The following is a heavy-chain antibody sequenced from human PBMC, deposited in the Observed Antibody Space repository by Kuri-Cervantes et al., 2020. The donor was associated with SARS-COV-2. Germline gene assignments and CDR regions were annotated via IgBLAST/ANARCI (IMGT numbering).Heavy chain of an antibody. CDR3: ARHKYEHYDLWSGRYYFDY. CDR1: GGSFSGYY. J-gene: IGHJ4*02. Sequence: SETLSLTCAVYGGSFSGYYWSWIRQPPGKGLEWIGEINHSGSTNYNPSLKSRVTISVDTSKNQFSLKLSSVTAADTAVYYCARHKYEHYDLWSGRYYFDYWGQGTLVTVSS. V-gene: IGHV4-34*01. D-gene: IGHD3-3*01. CDR2: INHSGST.